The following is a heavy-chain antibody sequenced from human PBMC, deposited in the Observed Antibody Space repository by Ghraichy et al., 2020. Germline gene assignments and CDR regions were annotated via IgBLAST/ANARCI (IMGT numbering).Heavy chain of an antibody. CDR1: GFTFSSYA. CDR3: EFSESYYYYYGMDV. J-gene: IGHJ6*02. CDR2: ISGSGGST. V-gene: IGHV3-23*01. Sequence: GGSLRLSCAASGFTFSSYAMSWVRQAPGKGLEWVSAISGSGGSTYYADSVKGRFTISRVNSKNTLYLQMNSLRAEDTAVYYCEFSESYYYYYGMDVWGQGTTVTVSS.